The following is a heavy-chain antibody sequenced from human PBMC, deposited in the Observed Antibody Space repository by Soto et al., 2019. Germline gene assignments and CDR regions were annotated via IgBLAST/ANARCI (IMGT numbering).Heavy chain of an antibody. D-gene: IGHD2-2*02. CDR2: INPSGGST. CDR1: GYTFTSYY. Sequence: QVQLVQSGAEVKKPGASVKVSCKASGYTFTSYYMHWVRQAPGQGLEWMGIINPSGGSTSYAQKFQGRVTMTRDTSTSTVYMELSSLRSEDTAVYYCARDYLNCSSTSCYIGGYYYYGVDVWGQGTTVTVSS. V-gene: IGHV1-46*01. CDR3: ARDYLNCSSTSCYIGGYYYYGVDV. J-gene: IGHJ6*02.